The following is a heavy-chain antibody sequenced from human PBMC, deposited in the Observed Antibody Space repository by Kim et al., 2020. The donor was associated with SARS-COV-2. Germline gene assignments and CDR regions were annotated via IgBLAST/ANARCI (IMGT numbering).Heavy chain of an antibody. V-gene: IGHV3-33*01. J-gene: IGHJ4*02. D-gene: IGHD5-12*01. Sequence: GGSLRLSCAASGFTFSNYAMHWVRQAPGKGLEWVAIIWYDASNKYYADSIKGRFTISRDNSRNKLYLQMNSLTATDSAVYYCAREKRGYNGYGLFDYWGQGTLVTVSS. CDR2: IWYDASNK. CDR1: GFTFSNYA. CDR3: AREKRGYNGYGLFDY.